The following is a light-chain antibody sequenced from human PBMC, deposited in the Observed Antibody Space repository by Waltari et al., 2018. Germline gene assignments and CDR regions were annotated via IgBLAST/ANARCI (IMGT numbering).Light chain of an antibody. J-gene: IGKJ5*01. CDR2: WAS. Sequence: DIVMTQSPDSLAVSLGERGTINCKSRQSVLYSSNNKNYLAWYQQKPGQPPKLLIYWASTRESGVPDRFSGSGSGTDFTLTISSLQAEDVAVYYCQQYYSTLITFGQGTRLEIK. CDR1: QSVLYSSNNKNY. V-gene: IGKV4-1*01. CDR3: QQYYSTLIT.